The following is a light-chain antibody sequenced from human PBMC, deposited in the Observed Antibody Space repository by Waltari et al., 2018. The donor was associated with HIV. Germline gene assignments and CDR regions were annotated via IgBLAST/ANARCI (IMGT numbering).Light chain of an antibody. V-gene: IGLV1-40*01. J-gene: IGLJ2*01. CDR3: QSYDSGLSGVI. CDR1: DSNIGAGYD. Sequence: QSVLTQPPSVSGAPGQRVTISCTGSDSNIGAGYDVHWFQQFPGTAPNFLIYTNRPRPSGVPDLFSASKSGASASLAIAGLQFGDEADYYCQSYDSGLSGVIFGGGTKLTVL. CDR2: TNR.